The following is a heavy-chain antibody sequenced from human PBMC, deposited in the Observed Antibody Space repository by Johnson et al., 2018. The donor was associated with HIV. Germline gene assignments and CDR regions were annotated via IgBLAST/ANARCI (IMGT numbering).Heavy chain of an antibody. CDR1: GFMFDDHA. Sequence: QVQLVESGGGLVRPGGSLRLSCVASGFMFDDHAMHWVRQAPGRGMEWLAVIIFDGVYKHHAESVRGRFTISRDNSKKTVYLQTNSLRAEDSAVYYCAKWKYCSGDNCYSEFGVFDDAFDIWGQGTMVTVSS. J-gene: IGHJ3*02. D-gene: IGHD2-15*01. CDR3: AKWKYCSGDNCYSEFGVFDDAFDI. CDR2: IIFDGVYK. V-gene: IGHV3-30-3*02.